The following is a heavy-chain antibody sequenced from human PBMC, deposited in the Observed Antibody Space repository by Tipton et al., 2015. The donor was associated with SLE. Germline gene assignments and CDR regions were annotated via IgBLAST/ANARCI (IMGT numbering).Heavy chain of an antibody. CDR2: IYYSGST. CDR3: ARASPMVRGVIPSLDV. D-gene: IGHD3-10*01. V-gene: IGHV4-59*01. CDR1: GGSISSYY. Sequence: TLSLTCTVSGGSISSYYWSWIRQPPGKGLEWIGDIYYSGSTNYNPSLKSRVTISVDTSKNQFSLKLSSVTAADTAVYYCARASPMVRGVIPSLDVWGKGTTVTVSS. J-gene: IGHJ6*04.